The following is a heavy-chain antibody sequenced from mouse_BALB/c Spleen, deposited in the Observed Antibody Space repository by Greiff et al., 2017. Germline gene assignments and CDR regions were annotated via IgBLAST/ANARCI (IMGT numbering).Heavy chain of an antibody. J-gene: IGHJ2*01. CDR2: IDPANGNT. D-gene: IGHD1-1*01. CDR3: ARGGSSSYYFDY. Sequence: VQLKESGAELVKPGASVKLSCTASGFNIKDTYMHWVKQRPEQGLEWIGRIDPANGNTKYDPKFKGKATLTSDKSSSTAYMELSSLTSEDSAVYYCARGGSSSYYFDYWGQGTTLTVSS. CDR1: GFNIKDTY. V-gene: IGHV14-3*02.